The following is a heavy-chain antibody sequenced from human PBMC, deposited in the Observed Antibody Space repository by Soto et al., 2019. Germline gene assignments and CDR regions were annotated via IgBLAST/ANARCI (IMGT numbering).Heavy chain of an antibody. D-gene: IGHD6-13*01. CDR1: GFTFTSSA. CDR3: AAAPVLYSSSWPRARYYGMDV. Sequence: ASVKVSCKASGFTFTSSAVQWVRQARGQRLEWIGWIVVGSGNTNYAQKFQERVTITRDMSPSTAYMELSSLRSEDTAVYYCAAAPVLYSSSWPRARYYGMDVWGQGTTVTVSS. CDR2: IVVGSGNT. V-gene: IGHV1-58*01. J-gene: IGHJ6*02.